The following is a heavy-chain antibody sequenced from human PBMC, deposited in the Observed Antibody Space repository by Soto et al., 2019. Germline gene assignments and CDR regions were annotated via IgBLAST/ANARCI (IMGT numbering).Heavy chain of an antibody. Sequence: EVQLVESGGGLVQPGGSLRLSCAASGFTLSDYSMHWVRQAAGKGLEYVSAISYKGDTTYYANSVKGRFTISRDNSKNTLYLQMGSLRAEDMAVYYCARVSGLGHAAFVWGQGTMVTVSS. CDR3: ARVSGLGHAAFV. J-gene: IGHJ3*01. CDR1: GFTLSDYS. V-gene: IGHV3-64*01. D-gene: IGHD2-15*01. CDR2: ISYKGDTT.